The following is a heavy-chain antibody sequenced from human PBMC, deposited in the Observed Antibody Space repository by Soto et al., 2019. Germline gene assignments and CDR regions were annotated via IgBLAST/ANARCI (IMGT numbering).Heavy chain of an antibody. V-gene: IGHV1-2*02. CDR1: GYSFAGHY. Sequence: QVQLVQSGAEVKKPGASVRVSCKTSGYSFAGHYLHWVRQAPGQGLDWMGWINPNSGGTIYAQKCQGRVTMTRDTSISTAYMVLTSLRSDDTAVYYCARDSHYDILTGYSRNAFDMWGRWTVVTVSS. J-gene: IGHJ3*02. CDR3: ARDSHYDILTGYSRNAFDM. CDR2: INPNSGGT. D-gene: IGHD3-9*01.